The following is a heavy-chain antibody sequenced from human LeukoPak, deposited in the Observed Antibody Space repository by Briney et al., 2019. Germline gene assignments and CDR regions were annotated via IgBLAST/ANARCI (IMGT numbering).Heavy chain of an antibody. CDR1: GGSISSYY. D-gene: IGHD7-27*01. CDR2: IYYSGST. CDR3: ARAPRNWGSADY. Sequence: PSETLSLTCTVSGGSISSYYWSWIRQPPGKGLEWIGYIYYSGSTNYNPSLKSRVTISVDTSKNQFSLKLSSVTAADTAVYYCARAPRNWGSADYWGQGTLVTVSS. J-gene: IGHJ4*02. V-gene: IGHV4-59*01.